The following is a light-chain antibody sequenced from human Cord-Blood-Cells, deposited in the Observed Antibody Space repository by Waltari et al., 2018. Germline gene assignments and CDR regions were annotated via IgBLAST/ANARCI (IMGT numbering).Light chain of an antibody. V-gene: IGLV2-14*01. J-gene: IGLJ2*01. Sequence: QSALTQPASESGSPGQSITISCTGTSSDVGGYNYVSWYHQHPGKAPKVMIYDVSKRPSGVSNCFSGSKSCKTASLTISGLQAEDEADYCCSSYTSSSAVFGGGTKLTVL. CDR1: SSDVGGYNY. CDR3: SSYTSSSAV. CDR2: DVS.